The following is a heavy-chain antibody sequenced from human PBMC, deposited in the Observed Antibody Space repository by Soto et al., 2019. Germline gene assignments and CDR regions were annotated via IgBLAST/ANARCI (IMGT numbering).Heavy chain of an antibody. J-gene: IGHJ6*02. D-gene: IGHD3-22*01. Sequence: ASVKVSCKASGYTFTSYGISWVLQAPGQGLEWMGWISAYNGNTNYAQKLQGRVTMTTDTSTSTAYMELRSLRSDDTAVYFCARGGYYDSSGSRNYHYYGMDVWGQGTTVTVSS. CDR1: GYTFTSYG. CDR3: ARGGYYDSSGSRNYHYYGMDV. CDR2: ISAYNGNT. V-gene: IGHV1-18*01.